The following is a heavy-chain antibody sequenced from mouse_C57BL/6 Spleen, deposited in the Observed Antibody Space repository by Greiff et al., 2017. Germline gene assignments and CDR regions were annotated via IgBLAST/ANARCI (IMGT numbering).Heavy chain of an antibody. D-gene: IGHD2-10*02. V-gene: IGHV1-72*01. CDR2: IDPNSGGT. Sequence: QVQLKQPGAELVKPGATVKLSCKASGYTFTSYWMHWVKQRPGRGLEWIGRIDPNSGGTKYNEKFKSKAILTVDKPSSTAYMQRSSLTSDDSAVDYCARSEYGNYPVLWDGAMDYWGQGTSVTVSS. J-gene: IGHJ4*01. CDR1: GYTFTSYW. CDR3: ARSEYGNYPVLWDGAMDY.